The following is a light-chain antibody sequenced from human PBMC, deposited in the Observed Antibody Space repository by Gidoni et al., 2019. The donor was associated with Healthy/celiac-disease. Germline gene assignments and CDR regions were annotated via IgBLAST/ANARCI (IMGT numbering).Light chain of an antibody. CDR1: QSVSSN. CDR3: QHYNNWPA. Sequence: EIVMTQSPATLSVSPGERATLSCRASQSVSSNLAWYPPKPGQAPRLLIYGASTRATGIPARFSGSGSGTEFTLTISSLQSEDFAVYYCQHYNNWPAFGQGTKVEIK. V-gene: IGKV3-15*01. CDR2: GAS. J-gene: IGKJ1*01.